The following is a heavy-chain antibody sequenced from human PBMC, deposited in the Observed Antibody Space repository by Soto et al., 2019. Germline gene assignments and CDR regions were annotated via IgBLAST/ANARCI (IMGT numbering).Heavy chain of an antibody. CDR1: GFTFSSYG. D-gene: IGHD6-13*01. V-gene: IGHV3-33*01. CDR2: IWYDGSNK. CDR3: ARDSHPGYSSRFNWFDP. J-gene: IGHJ5*02. Sequence: GGSLRLSCAASGFTFSSYGMHWVRQAPGKGLEWVAVIWYDGSNKYYADSVKGRFTISRDNSKNTLYLQMNSLRAEDTAVYYCARDSHPGYSSRFNWFDPWGQGTLVTVSS.